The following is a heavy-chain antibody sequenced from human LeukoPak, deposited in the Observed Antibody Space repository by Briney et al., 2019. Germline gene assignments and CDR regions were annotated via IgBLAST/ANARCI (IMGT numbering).Heavy chain of an antibody. J-gene: IGHJ4*02. CDR1: GFTFSSYS. Sequence: PGGSLRLSCAASGFTFSSYSMNWLRQAPGKGLEWVSYISSSSSTIYYADSVEDRFTISRDNAKNSVYLQMNSLRAEDTAVYYCARDGKGLAYYFDYWGQGTLVTVSS. CDR2: ISSSSSTI. D-gene: IGHD6-19*01. V-gene: IGHV3-48*04. CDR3: ARDGKGLAYYFDY.